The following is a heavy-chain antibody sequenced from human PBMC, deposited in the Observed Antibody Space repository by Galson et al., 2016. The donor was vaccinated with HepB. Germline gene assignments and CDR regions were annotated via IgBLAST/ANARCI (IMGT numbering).Heavy chain of an antibody. CDR3: ATGIVVAGKYYYYYMDV. CDR1: GGSISSDSY. D-gene: IGHD6-19*01. V-gene: IGHV4-39*01. Sequence: SETLSLTCIVSGGSISSDSYWGWIRQPPGRGLGWIGSIYSSEGTYYNPSLKSRVTISVDTSKNQFSLRLNSVTAADTGVYYCATGIVVAGKYYYYYMDVWGKGTTVTVSS. J-gene: IGHJ6*03. CDR2: IYSSEGT.